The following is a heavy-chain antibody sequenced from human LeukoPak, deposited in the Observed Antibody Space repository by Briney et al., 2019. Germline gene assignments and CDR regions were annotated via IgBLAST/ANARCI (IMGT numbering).Heavy chain of an antibody. D-gene: IGHD3-22*01. Sequence: SVKVSCKASGGTFSSYAISWVRQAPGQGLEWMGGIIPIFGTANYAQKFQGRVTITADESTSTAYMELSSLRAEDTAVYYCARDPDSSGYYYPLGEAFDIWGQGTMVTVSS. CDR3: ARDPDSSGYYYPLGEAFDI. V-gene: IGHV1-69*13. CDR1: GGTFSSYA. J-gene: IGHJ3*02. CDR2: IIPIFGTA.